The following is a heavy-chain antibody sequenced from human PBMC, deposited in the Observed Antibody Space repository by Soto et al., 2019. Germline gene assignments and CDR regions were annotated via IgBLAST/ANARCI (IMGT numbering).Heavy chain of an antibody. D-gene: IGHD6-19*01. CDR2: MNPNSGNT. CDR3: ARAQYSSGWPLVVYYYYYMDV. V-gene: IGHV1-8*01. J-gene: IGHJ6*03. Sequence: GASVKVSCKASGYTFTSYDINWVRQATGQGLEWMGWMNPNSGNTGYAQKFQGRVTMTRNTSISTAYMELSSLRSEDTAVYYCARAQYSSGWPLVVYYYYYMDVWGKGTTVTVSS. CDR1: GYTFTSYD.